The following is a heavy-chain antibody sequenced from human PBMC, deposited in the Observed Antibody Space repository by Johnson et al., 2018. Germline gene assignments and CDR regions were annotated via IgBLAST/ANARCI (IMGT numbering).Heavy chain of an antibody. Sequence: VQLVESGGGVVQPGRSLRLSCVASGFTFSSHGMHWVRQAPGKGLEWVAVISYDGSNKYYADSVKGRFTISRDNSKNTLYLQMNSLRGEDTALYYCAKDGLRSWGYYGMDVWGQGTTVTVSS. V-gene: IGHV3-30*18. J-gene: IGHJ6*02. CDR1: GFTFSSHG. CDR2: ISYDGSNK. CDR3: AKDGLRSWGYYGMDV. D-gene: IGHD1-26*01.